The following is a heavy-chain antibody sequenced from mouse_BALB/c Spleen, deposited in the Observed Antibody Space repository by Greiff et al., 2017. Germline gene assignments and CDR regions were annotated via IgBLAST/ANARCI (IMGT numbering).Heavy chain of an antibody. V-gene: IGHV4-1*02. J-gene: IGHJ2*01. CDR3: ARLGVYYRWYFDY. Sequence: EVKLLESGGGLVQPGGSLKLSCAASGFDFSRYWMSWVRQAPGKGLEWIGEINPDSSTINYTPSLKDKFIISRDNAKNTLYLQMSKVRSEDTALYYCARLGVYYRWYFDYWGQGTTLTVSS. D-gene: IGHD1-1*01. CDR2: INPDSSTI. CDR1: GFDFSRYW.